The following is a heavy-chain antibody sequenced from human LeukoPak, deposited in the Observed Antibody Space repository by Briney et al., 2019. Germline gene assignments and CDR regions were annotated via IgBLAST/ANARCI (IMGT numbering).Heavy chain of an antibody. Sequence: GASVKVSCKASGYTFTSYDVNWVRQATGQGLEWMGWMNPNSGNTGYAQKFQGRVTMTRNTSISTAYMELSSLRSEDTAVYYCARGDYYDSSGYYYFPAYWGQGTLVTVSS. D-gene: IGHD3-22*01. CDR1: GYTFTSYD. J-gene: IGHJ4*02. CDR2: MNPNSGNT. V-gene: IGHV1-8*01. CDR3: ARGDYYDSSGYYYFPAY.